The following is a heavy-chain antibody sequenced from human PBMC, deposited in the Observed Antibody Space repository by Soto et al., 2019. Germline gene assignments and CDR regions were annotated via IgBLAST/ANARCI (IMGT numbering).Heavy chain of an antibody. CDR3: ASGGQTIIPKG. D-gene: IGHD5-12*01. CDR1: GGSFSGYY. J-gene: IGHJ4*02. V-gene: IGHV4-34*02. Sequence: QVQLQQWGAGLLKPSETLSLTCAVYGGSFSGYYWSWIRQPPGKGLDWIGEINHGGSTNYNPSLKGRVTLSIDTSKNQFSLKLSSVTAVDTAVYYWASGGQTIIPKGCGRRTLVTVSS. CDR2: INHGGST.